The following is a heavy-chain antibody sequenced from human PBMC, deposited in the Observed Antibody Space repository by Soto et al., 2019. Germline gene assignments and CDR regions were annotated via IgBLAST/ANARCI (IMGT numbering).Heavy chain of an antibody. J-gene: IGHJ4*02. Sequence: GGSLRLSCAASGFTFSSYSMNWVRQAPGKGLEWVSSISSSSYIYYADSVKGRFTISRDNSKSTLYLQINSLRSEDTAVYYCAKDPRMYSGWDEYYFDHRGQGT. D-gene: IGHD5-12*01. CDR1: GFTFSSYS. CDR2: ISSSSYI. V-gene: IGHV3-21*01. CDR3: AKDPRMYSGWDEYYFDH.